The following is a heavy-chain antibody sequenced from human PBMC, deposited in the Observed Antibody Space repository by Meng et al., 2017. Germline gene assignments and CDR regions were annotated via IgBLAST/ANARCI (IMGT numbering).Heavy chain of an antibody. CDR3: ARGYGSGSYENPRYYYGMDV. J-gene: IGHJ6*02. V-gene: IGHV1-69*06. CDR1: GGTFSSYA. Sequence: SVKVSCKASGGTFSSYAISWVRQAPGQGLAWMGGIIPIFGTANYAQKFQGRVTITADKSTSTAYMELSSLRSEDTAVYYCARGYGSGSYENPRYYYGMDVWGQGTTVTVSS. D-gene: IGHD3-10*01. CDR2: IIPIFGTA.